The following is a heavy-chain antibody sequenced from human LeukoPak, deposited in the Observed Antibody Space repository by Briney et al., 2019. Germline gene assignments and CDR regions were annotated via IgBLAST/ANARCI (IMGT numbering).Heavy chain of an antibody. CDR1: GYTFSSYG. CDR3: ARDVITMVRGVIIIPFDY. Sequence: ASVKVSCKASGYTFSSYGITWVRQAPGRGLEWMGWISAYNGNTIYAQKLQGRVTMTTDTSTSTAYMELRSLRSDDTAVYYCARDVITMVRGVIIIPFDYWGQGTLVTVSS. V-gene: IGHV1-18*01. J-gene: IGHJ4*02. CDR2: ISAYNGNT. D-gene: IGHD3-10*01.